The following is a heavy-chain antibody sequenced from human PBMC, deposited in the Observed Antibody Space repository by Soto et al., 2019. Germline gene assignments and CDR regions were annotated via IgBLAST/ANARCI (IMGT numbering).Heavy chain of an antibody. CDR3: AREGGYSGGNRYYYYFMDV. D-gene: IGHD5-12*01. J-gene: IGHJ6*03. CDR2: INPNSGGT. CDR1: GYTFTGYY. V-gene: IGHV1-2*04. Sequence: GASVKVSCKASGYTFTGYYMHWVRQAPGQGLEWMGWINPNSGGTNYAQKFQGWVTMTRDTSISTAYMELSRLRSDDTAVYYCAREGGYSGGNRYYYYFMDVWGKGTTVTVSS.